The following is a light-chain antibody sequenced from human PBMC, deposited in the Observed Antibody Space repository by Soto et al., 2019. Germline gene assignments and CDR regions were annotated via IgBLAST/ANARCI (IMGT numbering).Light chain of an antibody. CDR2: GAS. V-gene: IGKV3-15*01. CDR1: QSVRTK. Sequence: EIVMTQSPGTLSVSPGEGATLFCRASQSVRTKLAWYQQRAGQAPRLLMYGASTRATGIPDRFSGSWSGTEFTLTISSLQSEDFAVYYGHQYNSWPPTTFGKGTRLEIK. CDR3: HQYNSWPPTT. J-gene: IGKJ5*01.